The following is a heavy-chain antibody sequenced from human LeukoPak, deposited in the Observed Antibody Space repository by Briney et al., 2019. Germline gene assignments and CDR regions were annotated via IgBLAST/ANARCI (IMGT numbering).Heavy chain of an antibody. D-gene: IGHD6-13*01. Sequence: GRSLRLSCAASGFTFDDYAMHWVRQAPGKGLEWVSGISWNSGSIGYADSVKGRFTISRDNAKNSLYLQMNSLRAEDTAVYYCAKWNSSLGYWGQGTLVTVSS. J-gene: IGHJ4*02. V-gene: IGHV3-9*01. CDR1: GFTFDDYA. CDR3: AKWNSSLGY. CDR2: ISWNSGSI.